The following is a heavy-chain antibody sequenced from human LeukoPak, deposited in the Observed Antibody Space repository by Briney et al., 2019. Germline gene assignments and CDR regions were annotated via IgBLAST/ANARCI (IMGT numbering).Heavy chain of an antibody. V-gene: IGHV3-21*03. CDR2: ISSSSYI. Sequence: GGPLRLSCAASGFTFSSYSMNWVRQALGKGLEWASYISSSSYIYYADSVKGRFTISRDNAKNSLYLQMNSMRAEDTAVYYCARDRGYYDSSAHAFDIWGQGTMVTVSS. D-gene: IGHD3-22*01. J-gene: IGHJ3*02. CDR1: GFTFSSYS. CDR3: ARDRGYYDSSAHAFDI.